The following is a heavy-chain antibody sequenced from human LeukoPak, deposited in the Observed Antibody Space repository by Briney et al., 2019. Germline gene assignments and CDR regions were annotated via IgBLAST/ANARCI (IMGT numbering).Heavy chain of an antibody. J-gene: IGHJ2*01. D-gene: IGHD1-14*01. Sequence: SETLSLTCTVSGGSISGNYYNWIRQPPGKGLEWIGYIYYSGSTNYNPSLKSRVTISLGTSKNQFSLKLSSVTTAVTAVYYCAKSMLTLYWYVVLWGRGTLVTVSS. CDR2: IYYSGST. V-gene: IGHV4-59*01. CDR1: GGSISGNY. CDR3: AKSMLTLYWYVVL.